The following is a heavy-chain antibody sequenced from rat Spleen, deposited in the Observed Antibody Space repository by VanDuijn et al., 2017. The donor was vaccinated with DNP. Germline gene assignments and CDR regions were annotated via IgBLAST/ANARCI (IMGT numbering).Heavy chain of an antibody. V-gene: IGHV5-58*01. Sequence: EVQLVETGGGLVQPGRSVKLSCVASGFTFSGYWMYWIRQAPGKGLELVASINTDGDSSYYPDSVRGRFTISRDNAENTVFRQVISLRSEDTATYYCSKGQLPWWFFDFWGPGTMVTVSS. CDR1: GFTFSGYW. D-gene: IGHD1-2*01. CDR3: SKGQLPWWFFDF. J-gene: IGHJ1*01. CDR2: INTDGDSS.